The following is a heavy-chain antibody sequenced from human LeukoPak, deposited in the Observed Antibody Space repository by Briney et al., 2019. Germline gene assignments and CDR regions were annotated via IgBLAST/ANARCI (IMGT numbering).Heavy chain of an antibody. CDR2: ISYSGANS. J-gene: IGHJ4*02. V-gene: IGHV3-23*01. CDR1: GFTFSGSA. Sequence: GGSLRLSCAASGFTFSGSAMSWVRQAPGEGLEWVSLISYSGANSYYTDSVRGRFTISRDNSKNTVYLQMNSLRVEDTAVYYCARGDGVYVYWGQGTLVTVSS. CDR3: ARGDGVYVY. D-gene: IGHD5/OR15-5a*01.